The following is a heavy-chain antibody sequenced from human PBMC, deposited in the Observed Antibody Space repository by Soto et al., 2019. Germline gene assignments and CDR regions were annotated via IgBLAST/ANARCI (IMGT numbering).Heavy chain of an antibody. V-gene: IGHV3-74*01. J-gene: IGHJ4*02. CDR3: ARGDGDYNDGNGYLGRH. Sequence: EVRLVESGGGLVQPGGSLRLSCAASGFTFSSYWMHWVRQAPGKGLVWVSRIKSDGSGTYYADSVKGRLTISRDNAKNTLYLQMNSVRAEDTAVYYCARGDGDYNDGNGYLGRHWGQGTLVTVSS. D-gene: IGHD5-18*01. CDR1: GFTFSSYW. CDR2: IKSDGSGT.